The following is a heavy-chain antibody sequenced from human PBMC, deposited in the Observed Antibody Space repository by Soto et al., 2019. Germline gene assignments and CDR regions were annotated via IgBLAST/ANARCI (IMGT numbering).Heavy chain of an antibody. V-gene: IGHV3-74*01. D-gene: IGHD1-26*01. CDR3: AREMGGSYYYGMDV. Sequence: EVQLVESGGGLVQPGGSLRLSCAASGFTFSSYWMHWVRQAPGKGLVWVSRINSDGSSTSYADSVKGPFTISRDNAKNTLYLQMNSLRAEDTAVYYCAREMGGSYYYGMDVWGQGTTVTVSS. CDR1: GFTFSSYW. CDR2: INSDGSST. J-gene: IGHJ6*02.